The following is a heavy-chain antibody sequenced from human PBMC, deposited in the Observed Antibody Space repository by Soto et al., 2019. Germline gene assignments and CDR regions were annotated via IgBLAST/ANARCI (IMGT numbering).Heavy chain of an antibody. CDR1: GYPFSDNQ. CDR3: ARKHSLDYIRWGLDP. J-gene: IGHJ5*02. D-gene: IGHD4-4*01. CDR2: INPKSDDT. V-gene: IGHV1-2*02. Sequence: GASVKVSCKASGYPFSDNQIHWLRRAPGQGLEWMGRINPKSDDTNYAQKFQGRVTMTRDTSIGTAYLELTGLTSDDTATYYCARKHSLDYIRWGLDPWGQGTLVTVS.